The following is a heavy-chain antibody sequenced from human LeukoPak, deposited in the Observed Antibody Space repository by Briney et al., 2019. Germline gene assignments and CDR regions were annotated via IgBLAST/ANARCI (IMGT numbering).Heavy chain of an antibody. Sequence: PSETLSLTCAVYGGSFSGYYWSWIRQPPGKGLEWIGEINHSGSTNYNPSLKSRVTIPVDTSKNQFSLKLSSVTAADTAVYYCARVGVTTPYYWGQGTLVTVSS. V-gene: IGHV4-34*01. D-gene: IGHD4-17*01. J-gene: IGHJ4*02. CDR3: ARVGVTTPYY. CDR2: INHSGST. CDR1: GGSFSGYY.